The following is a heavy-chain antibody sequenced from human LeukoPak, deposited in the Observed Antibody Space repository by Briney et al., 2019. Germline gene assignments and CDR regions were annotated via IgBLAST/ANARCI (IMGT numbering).Heavy chain of an antibody. J-gene: IGHJ4*02. CDR3: ARDFALWSGNIAAAGTKYYFDY. CDR2: INPNSGGT. CDR1: GYTFTGYH. Sequence: ASVKVSCKASGYTFTGYHMHWVRQAPGQGLEWMGWINPNSGGTNYAQTFQGRVTMTRDTSISTAYMELSRLRSDDTAVYYCARDFALWSGNIAAAGTKYYFDYWGQGTLVTVSS. V-gene: IGHV1-2*02. D-gene: IGHD6-13*01.